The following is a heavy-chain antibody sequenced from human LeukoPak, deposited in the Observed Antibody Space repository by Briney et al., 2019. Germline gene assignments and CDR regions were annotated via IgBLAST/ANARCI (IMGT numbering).Heavy chain of an antibody. CDR2: IFSGGTT. D-gene: IGHD3-10*01. V-gene: IGHV3-53*01. J-gene: IGHJ6*03. Sequence: PGESLRLSCAASGFSFSMKYMTWVRQAPGKGLEWVSVIFSGGTTYYADSVKGRFTVSRDNSKNMIYLQMNSLSAEDAAVYYCARFSGPGMQHYYYYMDVWGTGTTVTVSS. CDR1: GFSFSMKY. CDR3: ARFSGPGMQHYYYYMDV.